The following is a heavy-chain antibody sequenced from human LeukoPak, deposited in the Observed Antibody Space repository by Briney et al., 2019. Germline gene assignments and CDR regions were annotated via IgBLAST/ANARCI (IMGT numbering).Heavy chain of an antibody. CDR2: IIPILGIA. Sequence: ASVKVSCKASGGTFSSYAISWVRQAPGQGLEWMGRIIPILGIANYAPKFQGRVTITADKSTSTAYMELSSLRSEDTAVYYCARDEGYGVAARPGGGYYYMDVWGKGTTVTVSS. D-gene: IGHD6-6*01. J-gene: IGHJ6*03. CDR3: ARDEGYGVAARPGGGYYYMDV. CDR1: GGTFSSYA. V-gene: IGHV1-69*04.